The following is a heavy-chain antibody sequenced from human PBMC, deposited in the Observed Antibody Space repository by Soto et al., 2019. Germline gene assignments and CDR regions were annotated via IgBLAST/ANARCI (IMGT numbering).Heavy chain of an antibody. CDR1: GGSISSCGYY. V-gene: IGHV4-31*03. CDR2: IYYSGST. Sequence: SETMSLTCTVSGGSISSCGYYWSWIHQHPGKGLEWIGYIYYSGSTYYNPSLKSRVTISVDTSKNQFSLKLSSVTAADTAVYYCARTSYDSSGTAADPWGQGTLVTVSS. J-gene: IGHJ5*02. CDR3: ARTSYDSSGTAADP. D-gene: IGHD3-22*01.